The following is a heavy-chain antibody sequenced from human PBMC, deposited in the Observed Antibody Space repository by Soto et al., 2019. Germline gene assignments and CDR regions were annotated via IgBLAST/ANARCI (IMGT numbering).Heavy chain of an antibody. D-gene: IGHD2-15*01. CDR3: ARDRGWNIVVIPASFDL. J-gene: IGHJ4*02. Sequence: EVQLVESGGGLVQPGGSLRLSCAASGVSFSASWMSWVRQIPGKGLEWVANINQDGSEKQYVDSVKGRFTISRDNAKNSLFLKMNSLSAEDSAVYYCARDRGWNIVVIPASFDLWGRGALVSVSS. CDR1: GVSFSASW. V-gene: IGHV3-7*01. CDR2: INQDGSEK.